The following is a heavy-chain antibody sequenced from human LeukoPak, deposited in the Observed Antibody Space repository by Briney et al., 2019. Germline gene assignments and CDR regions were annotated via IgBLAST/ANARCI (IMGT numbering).Heavy chain of an antibody. V-gene: IGHV4-38-2*02. D-gene: IGHD1-14*01. CDR2: FCLGRDT. J-gene: IGHJ4*02. Sequence: PSETLSLTCTVSGYSFTNDFFWGWVRQPPGKELEWIGSFCLGRDTYYRPSLKSRVTISVDTSKNQFSLNLNSVTAADTAVYYCARWASISREPGGFFDHWGQGTLVTVSS. CDR3: ARWASISREPGGFFDH. CDR1: GYSFTNDFF.